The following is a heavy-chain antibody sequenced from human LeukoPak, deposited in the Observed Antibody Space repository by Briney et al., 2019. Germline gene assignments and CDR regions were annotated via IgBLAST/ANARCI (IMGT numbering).Heavy chain of an antibody. CDR2: IYHSGST. Sequence: SGTLSLTCAVSGGSISSSNWWSWVRQPPGKGLEWIGEIYHSGSTNYNPSLKSRVTISVDKSKNQFSLKLSSVTAADTAVYYCARVGYRSGGSCYAGFGWFDPWGQGTLVTVSS. D-gene: IGHD2-15*01. J-gene: IGHJ5*02. CDR1: GGSISSSNW. CDR3: ARVGYRSGGSCYAGFGWFDP. V-gene: IGHV4-4*02.